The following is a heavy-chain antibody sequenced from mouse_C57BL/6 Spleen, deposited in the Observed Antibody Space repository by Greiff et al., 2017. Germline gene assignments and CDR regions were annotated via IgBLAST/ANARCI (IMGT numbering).Heavy chain of an antibody. CDR1: GYAFSSSW. V-gene: IGHV1-82*01. J-gene: IGHJ2*01. Sequence: QVQLQQSGPELVKPGASVKISCKASGYAFSSSWMNWVKQRPGKGLEWIGRIYPGDGDTNYNGKFKGKATLTADKSSSTAYMQLSSLTSEASAVXFCARHYSNYEDYFDYWGQGTTLTVSS. D-gene: IGHD2-5*01. CDR3: ARHYSNYEDYFDY. CDR2: IYPGDGDT.